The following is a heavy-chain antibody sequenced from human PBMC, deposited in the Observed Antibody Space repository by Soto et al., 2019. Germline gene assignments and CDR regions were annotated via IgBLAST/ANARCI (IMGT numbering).Heavy chain of an antibody. CDR3: TASELIAVAGDY. CDR1: GFTFSNAW. CDR2: IKSKTDGGTT. Sequence: PGGSLRLSCAASGFTFSNAWMSWVRQAPGKGLEWVGRIKSKTDGGTTDYAAPVNGRFTISRDDSKNTLYLQMNSLKTEDTAVYYCTASELIAVAGDYWGQGTLVTVSS. D-gene: IGHD6-19*01. V-gene: IGHV3-15*01. J-gene: IGHJ4*02.